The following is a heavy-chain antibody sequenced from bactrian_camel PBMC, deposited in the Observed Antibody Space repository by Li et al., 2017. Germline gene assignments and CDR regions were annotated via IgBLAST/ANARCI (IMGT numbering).Heavy chain of an antibody. J-gene: IGHJ4*01. D-gene: IGHD1*01. CDR2: IQPGTDTT. Sequence: HVQLVESGGGSVQAGGPLRLACASSENVVRNYRMAWFRQGPQKQREGVAAIQPGTDTTVYADSVRGRFTIYRENSDKKVYLEMTNLQPEDTAMYYCAAEPHPSCRWWGGDTEAAYLGQGTQVTVS. CDR1: ENVVRNYR. V-gene: IGHV3S53*01.